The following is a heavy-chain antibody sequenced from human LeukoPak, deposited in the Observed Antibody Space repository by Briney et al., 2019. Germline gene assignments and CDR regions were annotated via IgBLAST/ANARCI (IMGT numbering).Heavy chain of an antibody. Sequence: ASVKVSCKSSGYTFTSYDMNWVRQATGQGLEWMGGMNPNSGNTGYAQKFQGRVTITGNTSISTAYMELSSLRSEDTAVYYCARVVGRFGELLGFDPWGQGTLVTVSS. J-gene: IGHJ5*02. CDR2: MNPNSGNT. D-gene: IGHD3-10*01. CDR3: ARVVGRFGELLGFDP. V-gene: IGHV1-8*03. CDR1: GYTFTSYD.